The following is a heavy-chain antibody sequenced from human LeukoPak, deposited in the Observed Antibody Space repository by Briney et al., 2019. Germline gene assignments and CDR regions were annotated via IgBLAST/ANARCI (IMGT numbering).Heavy chain of an antibody. CDR1: GFTFSSYS. D-gene: IGHD2-21*01. J-gene: IGHJ4*02. V-gene: IGHV3-21*01. Sequence: PGGSLRLSCAASGFTFSSYSMNWVRQAPGKGLEWVSSISSSSSYIYYADSVKGRFTISRDNAKNSLYLQMNSLRAEDTAVYYCARAPTAYTSYFDYWGQGTLVTVSS. CDR3: ARAPTAYTSYFDY. CDR2: ISSSSSYI.